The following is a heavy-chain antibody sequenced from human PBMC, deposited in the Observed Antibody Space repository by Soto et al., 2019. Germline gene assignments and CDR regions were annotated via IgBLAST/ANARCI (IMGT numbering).Heavy chain of an antibody. Sequence: GGSLRLSCAASGFTFSNYAIHWVRQAPGKGLEWVAVLSYDANNKHYADPVKGRFTISRDNSKNTLYLQMNSLRPEDTAVYYCARGPFGDAAMVTNYFDYWGQGTLVTVSS. J-gene: IGHJ4*02. CDR2: LSYDANNK. CDR1: GFTFSNYA. D-gene: IGHD5-18*01. V-gene: IGHV3-30-3*01. CDR3: ARGPFGDAAMVTNYFDY.